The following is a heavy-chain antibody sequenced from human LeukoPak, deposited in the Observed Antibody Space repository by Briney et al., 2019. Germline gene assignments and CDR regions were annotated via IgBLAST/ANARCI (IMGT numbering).Heavy chain of an antibody. CDR1: GFTVSSNY. Sequence: SGGSLRLSCAASGFTVSSNYMSWVRQAPGKGLEWVSVIYSGGSTYYADSVKGRFTISRDNSKNTLYLQMNSLRAEGTAVYYCAKDHSTMIVVVMPDYWGQGTLVTVSS. J-gene: IGHJ4*02. V-gene: IGHV3-66*01. D-gene: IGHD3-22*01. CDR2: IYSGGST. CDR3: AKDHSTMIVVVMPDY.